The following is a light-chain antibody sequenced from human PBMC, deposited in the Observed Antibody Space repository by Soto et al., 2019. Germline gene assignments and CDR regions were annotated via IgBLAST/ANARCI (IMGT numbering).Light chain of an antibody. J-gene: IGKJ4*01. CDR3: QQFDNWPLT. V-gene: IGKV3-15*01. CDR1: QSISSN. CDR2: GAS. Sequence: DTVMTQSPATLSVSLGERATLSCRASQSISSNLAWFQQKPGQAPSLLIYGASKRATGVPARFSGSGSGTEFTLTISSLQSEDFAVYYCQQFDNWPLTFGGGTKV.